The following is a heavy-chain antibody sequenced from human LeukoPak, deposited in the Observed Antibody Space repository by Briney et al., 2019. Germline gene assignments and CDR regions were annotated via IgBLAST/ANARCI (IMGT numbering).Heavy chain of an antibody. CDR1: GFTFSSYE. CDR3: ARGSGDYVIGEYFQH. Sequence: PGGSLRLSCAASGFTFSSYEMNWVRQAPGKGLEWVSYISSSGSTIYYADSVKGRFTISRDNAKNSLYLQMNSLRAEDTAVYYCARGSGDYVIGEYFQHWGQGTLVTVSS. D-gene: IGHD4-17*01. J-gene: IGHJ1*01. V-gene: IGHV3-48*03. CDR2: ISSSGSTI.